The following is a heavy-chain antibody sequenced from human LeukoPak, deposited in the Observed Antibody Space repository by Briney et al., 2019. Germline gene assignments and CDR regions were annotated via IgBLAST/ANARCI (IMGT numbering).Heavy chain of an antibody. V-gene: IGHV3-33*01. CDR1: GFTFSSYG. J-gene: IGHJ4*02. CDR3: ARENSGSYDY. CDR2: IWYDGSNK. D-gene: IGHD1-26*01. Sequence: PGGSLRLSCAASGFTFSSYGMHWVRQAPGKGLEWVAVIWYDGSNKYYVDSVKGRFTISRDNSKNTLYPQMNSLRAEDTAVYYCARENSGSYDYWGQGTLVTVSS.